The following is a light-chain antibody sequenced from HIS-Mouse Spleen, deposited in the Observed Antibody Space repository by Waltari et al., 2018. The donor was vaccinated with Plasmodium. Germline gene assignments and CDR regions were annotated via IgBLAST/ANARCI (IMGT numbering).Light chain of an antibody. Sequence: EIVMTQSPATLSVYPGERATLSCRASQSVSSNLAWYQQKPGQAPRLLIYGASTRATGIPARLSGSWSGTEFTLTISSLQSEDFAVYYCQQYNNWSFTFGPGTKVDIK. V-gene: IGKV3-15*01. J-gene: IGKJ3*01. CDR2: GAS. CDR1: QSVSSN. CDR3: QQYNNWSFT.